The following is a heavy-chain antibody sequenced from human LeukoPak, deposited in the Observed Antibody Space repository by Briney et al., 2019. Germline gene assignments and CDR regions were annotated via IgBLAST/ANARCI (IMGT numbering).Heavy chain of an antibody. V-gene: IGHV4-59*01. D-gene: IGHD2-15*01. CDR2: IYYSGST. J-gene: IGHJ6*03. CDR3: ARSVEGYCRGGSCYYYSYYMDV. Sequence: SETLSLTCTVSGGSISTYYWSWIRQPPGKGLEWIGYIYYSGSTNYNPSLKSRVTISVDTSKNQFSLKLSSVTAADTAVYYCARSVEGYCRGGSCYYYSYYMDVWGKGTTVTVSS. CDR1: GGSISTYY.